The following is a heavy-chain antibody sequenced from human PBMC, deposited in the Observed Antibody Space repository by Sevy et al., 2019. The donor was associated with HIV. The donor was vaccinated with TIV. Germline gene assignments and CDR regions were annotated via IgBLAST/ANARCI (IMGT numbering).Heavy chain of an antibody. V-gene: IGHV3-30*02. CDR2: ISFDGSNK. Sequence: GGSLRLSCAASGFTLSSVGIHWVRQAPGKGLEWVAFISFDGSNKYYVDSVKGRFSSSSDNSKNTLYLQMNSLRTEDTALYYCAKNTAAAGTGGFDYWGQGTLVTVSS. J-gene: IGHJ4*02. D-gene: IGHD6-13*01. CDR1: GFTLSSVG. CDR3: AKNTAAAGTGGFDY.